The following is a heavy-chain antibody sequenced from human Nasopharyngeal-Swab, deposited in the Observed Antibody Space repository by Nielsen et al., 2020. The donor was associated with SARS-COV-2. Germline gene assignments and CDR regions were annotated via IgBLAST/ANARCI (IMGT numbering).Heavy chain of an antibody. V-gene: IGHV3-30*04. CDR1: GFTFSSYA. CDR2: ISYDGSNK. J-gene: IGHJ4*02. Sequence: GESLKISCAASGFTFSSYAMHWVRQAPGKGLEWVAVISYDGSNKYYADSVKGRFTISRDNSKNTLYLQMNSLRAEDTAVYYCGKAAGGSYVAPFDYWGQGTLVTVSS. D-gene: IGHD1-26*01. CDR3: GKAAGGSYVAPFDY.